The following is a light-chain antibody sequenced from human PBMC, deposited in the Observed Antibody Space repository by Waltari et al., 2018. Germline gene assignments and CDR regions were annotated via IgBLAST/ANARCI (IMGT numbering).Light chain of an antibody. J-gene: IGKJ5*01. Sequence: ENVLTQSPATLSLSPGERATLSCRARQTVSTYLAWYQQKPGQAPRLLIYDSSNRAAGVPARFSGGWSGTDFTLTISSLDPEDSAVYYCQQRINWPLTFGQGTRLEIK. CDR1: QTVSTY. V-gene: IGKV3-11*01. CDR3: QQRINWPLT. CDR2: DSS.